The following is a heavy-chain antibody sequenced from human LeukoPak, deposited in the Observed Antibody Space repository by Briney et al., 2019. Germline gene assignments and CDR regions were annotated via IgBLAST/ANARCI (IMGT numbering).Heavy chain of an antibody. J-gene: IGHJ6*01. D-gene: IGHD3-10*01. Sequence: GGSLTLSCAASGFTFSSYEMNWVRQAPEQGLEWVSYISSSGNTIYYADSVKGRFTISRDNAKNSLYLQMNSLRAEDTAVYYCARGGGYYGSGSLHYYYYGMDVWGQGATVTVSS. CDR2: ISSSGNTI. CDR3: ARGGGYYGSGSLHYYYYGMDV. CDR1: GFTFSSYE. V-gene: IGHV3-48*03.